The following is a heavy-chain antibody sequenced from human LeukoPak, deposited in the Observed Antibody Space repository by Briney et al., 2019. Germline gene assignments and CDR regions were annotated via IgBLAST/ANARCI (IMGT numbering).Heavy chain of an antibody. J-gene: IGHJ4*02. CDR2: IYHSGST. Sequence: SSETLSLTCAVSGYSISSGYYWGWIRQPPGKGLEWIGSIYHSGSTYYNPSLKSRVTISVDTSKNQFSLKLSSVTAADTAVYYCARKGITIFGPMNWGQGTLVTVPS. CDR1: GYSISSGYY. V-gene: IGHV4-38-2*01. CDR3: ARKGITIFGPMN. D-gene: IGHD3-3*01.